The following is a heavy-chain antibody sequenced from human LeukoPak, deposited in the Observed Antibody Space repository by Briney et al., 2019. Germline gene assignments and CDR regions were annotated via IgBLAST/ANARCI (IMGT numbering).Heavy chain of an antibody. CDR1: GFTFNDYG. J-gene: IGHJ4*02. CDR3: AKAELGVDTFFDY. V-gene: IGHV3-20*04. D-gene: IGHD3-3*01. Sequence: GGSLRLSCAASGFTFNDYGMSWVRQAPGKGLEWVSGINWNGGSTGYADSVKGRFTISRDNAKNSVYLQMNSLRAEDTAFYYCAKAELGVDTFFDYWGQGTLVTVSS. CDR2: INWNGGST.